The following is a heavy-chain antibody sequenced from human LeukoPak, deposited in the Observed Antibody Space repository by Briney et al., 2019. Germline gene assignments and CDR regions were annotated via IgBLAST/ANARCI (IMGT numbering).Heavy chain of an antibody. CDR3: TREATFDY. CDR1: GFTFGDYA. Sequence: GGSLRLSCTASGFTFGDYAMSCLRQAPGKGLEWVGFIRSKAYGGTTEYAASVKGRFTISRDDSKSIAYLQMNSLKTEDTAVYYCTREATFDYWGQGTLVTVSS. V-gene: IGHV3-49*03. J-gene: IGHJ4*02. CDR2: IRSKAYGGTT.